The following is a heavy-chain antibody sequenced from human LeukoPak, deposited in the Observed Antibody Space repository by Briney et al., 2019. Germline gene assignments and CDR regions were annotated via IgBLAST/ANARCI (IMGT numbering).Heavy chain of an antibody. Sequence: KPSETLSLTCTVSGGSISSYYWSWIRQPAGKGLEWIGRIYSSGSTSGSTNYNPSLKSRVTMSLDTSKNQFSLKLSPVTAADTAVYYCARRGHGSGWYGWGQGTLVTVSS. CDR2: IYSSGSTSGST. CDR3: ARRGHGSGWYG. D-gene: IGHD6-19*01. V-gene: IGHV4-4*07. CDR1: GGSISSYY. J-gene: IGHJ4*02.